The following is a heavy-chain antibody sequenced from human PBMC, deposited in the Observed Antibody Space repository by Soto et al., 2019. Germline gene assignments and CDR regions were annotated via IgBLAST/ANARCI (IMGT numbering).Heavy chain of an antibody. CDR1: GFTVSSNY. D-gene: IGHD6-19*01. V-gene: IGHV3-53*01. CDR3: AREASSGWSGGDDAFDI. CDR2: IYSGGST. Sequence: GGSLRLSCAASGFTVSSNYMSWVRQAPGKGLEWVSVIYSGGSTYYADSVKGRFTISRDNSKNTLYLQMNSLRAEDTAVYYCAREASSGWSGGDDAFDIWGQGTMVTVSS. J-gene: IGHJ3*02.